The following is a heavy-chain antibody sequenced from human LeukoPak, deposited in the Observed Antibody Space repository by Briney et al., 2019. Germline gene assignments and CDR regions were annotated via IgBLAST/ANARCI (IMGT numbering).Heavy chain of an antibody. Sequence: SGTLSLTCSVSGGSLSSHYWSWIRQPPGKGLELIGHIHDTGSTFYNPSLRGRVTISLDTSNNQFSLKLTSMTAADTAVYYCARFSSGCSTSSCYLTYWGQGTLVTVS. D-gene: IGHD2-2*01. CDR2: IHDTGST. J-gene: IGHJ4*02. CDR1: GGSLSSHY. CDR3: ARFSSGCSTSSCYLTY. V-gene: IGHV4-59*11.